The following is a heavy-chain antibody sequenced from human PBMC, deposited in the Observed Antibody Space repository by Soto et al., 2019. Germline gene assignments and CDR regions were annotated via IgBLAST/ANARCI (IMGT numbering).Heavy chain of an antibody. CDR2: ISYDGSNK. D-gene: IGHD3-16*02. CDR3: ADLFGGVIALGDAFDI. Sequence: GGSLRLSCAASGFTFSSYGMHWVRQAPGKGLEWVAVISYDGSNKYYADSVKGRFTISRDNSKNTLYLQMNSLRAEDTAVYYCADLFGGVIALGDAFDIWGQGTMVTVSS. CDR1: GFTFSSYG. J-gene: IGHJ3*02. V-gene: IGHV3-30*03.